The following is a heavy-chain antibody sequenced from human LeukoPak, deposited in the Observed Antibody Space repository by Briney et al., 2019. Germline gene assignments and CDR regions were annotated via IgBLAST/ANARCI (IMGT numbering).Heavy chain of an antibody. J-gene: IGHJ6*02. CDR3: VKALYYYGSGSYYDPYYYYGMDV. CDR2: ISNDGTNK. CDR1: GFTFSSYA. D-gene: IGHD3-10*01. V-gene: IGHV3-30-3*01. Sequence: GGSLRPSCAASGFTFSSYAMHWVRQAPGKGLEWVAVISNDGTNKYHADSVKGRFTISRDNSKNTLYLQMNSLRAEDTAVYYCVKALYYYGSGSYYDPYYYYGMDVWGQGTTVTVSS.